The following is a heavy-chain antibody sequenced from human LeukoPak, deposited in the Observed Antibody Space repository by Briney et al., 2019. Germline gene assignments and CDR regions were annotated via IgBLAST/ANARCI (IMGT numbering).Heavy chain of an antibody. CDR2: ISGSASYT. J-gene: IGHJ4*02. CDR3: AKDVYMTTVVTPGY. V-gene: IGHV3-23*01. D-gene: IGHD4-23*01. Sequence: GGSLRLSCAASGFTFSSYAMSWVRQAPGKGLGWVSVISGSASYTYYADSVKGRFTIYRDNSKNTLYLQMNSLRAEDTAVCYCAKDVYMTTVVTPGYWGQGTLVTVSS. CDR1: GFTFSSYA.